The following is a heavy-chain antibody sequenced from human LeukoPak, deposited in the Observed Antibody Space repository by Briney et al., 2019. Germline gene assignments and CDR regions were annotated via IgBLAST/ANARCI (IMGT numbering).Heavy chain of an antibody. J-gene: IGHJ4*02. D-gene: IGHD6-19*01. CDR1: GFTFSGYS. V-gene: IGHV3-21*01. Sequence: GGSLRLSCAASGFTFSGYSLTWVRQAPGKGLEWVSSISNTGSYTYYLDSVKGRFTISRDNAKNSTFLQMNSLRAEDTAVYYCARGKLGYSSGWSDYWGQGTLVTVSS. CDR3: ARGKLGYSSGWSDY. CDR2: ISNTGSYT.